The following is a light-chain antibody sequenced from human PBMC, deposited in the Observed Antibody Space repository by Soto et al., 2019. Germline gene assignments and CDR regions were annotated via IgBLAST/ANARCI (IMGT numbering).Light chain of an antibody. V-gene: IGKV3-11*01. CDR1: QNIRSY. Sequence: EVVLTQSPATLSLSPGERATLSCRASQNIRSYLAWYQQKPGQAPRLLIYDASNRATGIPARFSGSGSGTDFTLTISSLEPEDFAVYYCRRRSNWPITFGQGTRLEIK. CDR2: DAS. CDR3: RRRSNWPIT. J-gene: IGKJ5*01.